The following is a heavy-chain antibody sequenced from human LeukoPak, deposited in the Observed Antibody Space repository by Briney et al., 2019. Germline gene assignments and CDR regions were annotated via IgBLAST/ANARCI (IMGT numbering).Heavy chain of an antibody. D-gene: IGHD3-10*01. Sequence: GRSLRLSCAASGFTFDDYAMHWVRQAPGKGLEWVSGISWNSGSIGYADSVKGRFTISRDNAKNSLYLQMNSLRAEDTALYYCARAKGYGSGSYYYYMDVWGKGTTVTVSS. CDR3: ARAKGYGSGSYYYYMDV. CDR2: ISWNSGSI. CDR1: GFTFDDYA. V-gene: IGHV3-9*01. J-gene: IGHJ6*03.